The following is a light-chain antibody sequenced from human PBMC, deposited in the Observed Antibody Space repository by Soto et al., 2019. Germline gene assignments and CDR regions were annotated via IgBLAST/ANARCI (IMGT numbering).Light chain of an antibody. CDR3: QEYLSSPGP. V-gene: IGKV3-20*01. CDR2: GAS. J-gene: IGKJ4*01. Sequence: EIVLTQSPGTLSLSPGERATLSCRASQIVSSTYLAWYQQKPGQAPRLLIYGASSRATGIPDRFSGSGSGTDFTLTISRLETEDFAVYYCQEYLSSPGPFGGGTKVEIK. CDR1: QIVSSTY.